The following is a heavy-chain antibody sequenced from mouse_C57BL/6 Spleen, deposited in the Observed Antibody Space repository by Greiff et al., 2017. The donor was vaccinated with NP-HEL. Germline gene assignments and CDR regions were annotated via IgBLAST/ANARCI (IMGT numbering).Heavy chain of an antibody. V-gene: IGHV7-3*01. CDR2: IRNKANGYTT. CDR3: ARGNLYYFDY. D-gene: IGHD2-1*01. CDR1: GFTFTDYY. Sequence: EVQRVESGGGLVQPGGSLSLSCAASGFTFTDYYMSWVRQPPGKALEWLGFIRNKANGYTTEYSASVKGRFTISRDNSQSILYLQMNALRAEDSATYYCARGNLYYFDYWGQGTTLTVSS. J-gene: IGHJ2*01.